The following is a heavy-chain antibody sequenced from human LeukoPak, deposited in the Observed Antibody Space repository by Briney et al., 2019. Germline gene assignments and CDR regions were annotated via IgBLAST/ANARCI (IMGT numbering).Heavy chain of an antibody. CDR1: GFTFSSYS. D-gene: IGHD1-1*01. CDR3: ARDPQGTTGTTGGMDV. V-gene: IGHV3-21*01. Sequence: PGGSLRLSCAASGFTFSSYSMNWVRQAPGKGLEWVSSISSSSYIYYADSVKGRFTISRDNAKNSLYPQMNSLRAEDTAVYYCARDPQGTTGTTGGMDVWGKGTTVTVSS. J-gene: IGHJ6*04. CDR2: ISSSSYI.